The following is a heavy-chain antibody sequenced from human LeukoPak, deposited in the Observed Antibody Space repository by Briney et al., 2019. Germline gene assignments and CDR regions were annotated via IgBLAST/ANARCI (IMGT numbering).Heavy chain of an antibody. D-gene: IGHD5-12*01. CDR2: INPNSGGT. J-gene: IGHJ4*02. V-gene: IGHV1-2*06. Sequence: ASVKVSYKASGYTFTGYYMHWVRQAPGQGLEWMGRINPNSGGTNYAQKFQGRVTMTRDTSISTAYMELSRLRSDDTAVYYCARGSRTPTIGPDDYWGQGTLVTVSS. CDR1: GYTFTGYY. CDR3: ARGSRTPTIGPDDY.